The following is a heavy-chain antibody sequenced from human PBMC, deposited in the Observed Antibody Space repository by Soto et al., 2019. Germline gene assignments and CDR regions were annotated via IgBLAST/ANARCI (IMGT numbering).Heavy chain of an antibody. V-gene: IGHV2-70*04. J-gene: IGHJ4*02. CDR3: ARMFHCSGGTCPFDY. Sequence: SGPMLVNPTQTLTLTCTFSGFSLSTSGMRVSWIRQPPGKALEWLARIDWDDDKFYNTSLKTRLTISKDSSKNQVVLTMTNMDPVDTATYYCARMFHCSGGTCPFDYWGQGALVTVSS. D-gene: IGHD2-15*01. CDR1: GFSLSTSGMR. CDR2: IDWDDDK.